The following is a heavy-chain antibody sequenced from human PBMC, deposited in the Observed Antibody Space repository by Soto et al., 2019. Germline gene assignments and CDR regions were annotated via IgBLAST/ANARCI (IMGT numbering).Heavy chain of an antibody. J-gene: IGHJ4*02. CDR2: IYYSGST. V-gene: IGHV4-59*08. CDR3: ARRYGDAFDF. Sequence: SXTLSLTCTVSGGSISSYYCSWIGQPPGKGLEWIGYIYYSGSTNYNPSLKSRVTISVDTSKNQFSLKLSSVTAADTAVYYCARRYGDAFDFWGQGTLVTVSS. CDR1: GGSISSYY. D-gene: IGHD4-17*01.